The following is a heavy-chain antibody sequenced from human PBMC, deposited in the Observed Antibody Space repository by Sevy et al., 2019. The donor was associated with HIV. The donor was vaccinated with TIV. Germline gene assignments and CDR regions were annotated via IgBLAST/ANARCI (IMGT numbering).Heavy chain of an antibody. CDR3: ARDLGLDFWSGYSTYNWFDP. V-gene: IGHV3-48*02. CDR1: GFTFSSYS. Sequence: GGSLRLSCAASGFTFSSYSMNWVRQAPGKGLEWVSYISSSSTIYYADSVKGRFTISRDNAKNLLYLQMNSLRDEDTAVYYCARDLGLDFWSGYSTYNWFDPWGQGTLVTVSS. CDR2: ISSSSTI. J-gene: IGHJ5*02. D-gene: IGHD3-3*01.